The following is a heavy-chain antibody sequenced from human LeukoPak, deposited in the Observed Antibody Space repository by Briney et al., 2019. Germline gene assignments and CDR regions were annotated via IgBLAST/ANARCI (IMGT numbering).Heavy chain of an antibody. CDR2: IKSKSDGETT. J-gene: IGHJ4*02. V-gene: IGHV3-15*05. Sequence: GGSLRLSCAASGFTFNNAWITWVRQAPGKGLEWVGRIKSKSDGETTNYAAPVKGRFTISRDDSANTLFLQMNSLTTEDTAVYYCTTTKRVGNCNGGGCFDFWGQGTLVTVSS. CDR3: TTTKRVGNCNGGGCFDF. D-gene: IGHD2-8*02. CDR1: GFTFNNAW.